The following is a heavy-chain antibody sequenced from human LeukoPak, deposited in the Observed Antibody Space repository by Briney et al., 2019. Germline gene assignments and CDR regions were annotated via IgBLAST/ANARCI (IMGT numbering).Heavy chain of an antibody. V-gene: IGHV4-39*07. CDR3: AVGVVAASDAFDI. J-gene: IGHJ3*02. CDR2: IYHSGST. CDR1: GGSISRSSYY. D-gene: IGHD2-15*01. Sequence: PSETLSLTCTVSGGSISRSSYYWGWIRQPPGEGLEWIGSIYHSGSTYYNPSLKSRVTISVDTSKNQFSLKLSSVTAADTAVYYCAVGVVAASDAFDIWSQGTMVTVSS.